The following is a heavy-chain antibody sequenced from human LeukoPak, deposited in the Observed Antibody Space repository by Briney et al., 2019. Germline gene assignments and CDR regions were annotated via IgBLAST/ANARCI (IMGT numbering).Heavy chain of an antibody. CDR3: VRASTTVPNLLDY. Sequence: GGPLTLSCTASGFTFRTYWMHWARLVPGKGLLWVARNKGDGSTRIYADSVKGRFTIPRDISKHTLYLQTSSLRAEDTAVYYCVRASTTVPNLLDYWGQGTLVTVSS. D-gene: IGHD4-17*01. V-gene: IGHV3-74*01. CDR2: NKGDGSTR. CDR1: GFTFRTYW. J-gene: IGHJ4*02.